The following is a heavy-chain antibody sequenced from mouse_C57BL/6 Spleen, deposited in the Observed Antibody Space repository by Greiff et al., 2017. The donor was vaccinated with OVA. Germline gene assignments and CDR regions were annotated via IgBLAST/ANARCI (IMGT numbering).Heavy chain of an antibody. CDR3: TAEGDYYY. D-gene: IGHD2-13*01. CDR2: IDPENGDT. V-gene: IGHV14-4*01. Sequence: EVQLQQSGAELVRPGASVKLSCTASGFNIKDDYMHWVKQRPEQGLEWIGWIDPENGDTEYASKFQGKAPITADTSSNTAYLQLSSLTYEDTAVYYSTAEGDYYYWGQGTTRTVSA. CDR1: GFNIKDDY. J-gene: IGHJ2*01.